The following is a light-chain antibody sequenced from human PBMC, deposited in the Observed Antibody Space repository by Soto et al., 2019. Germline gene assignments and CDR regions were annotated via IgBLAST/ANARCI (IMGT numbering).Light chain of an antibody. CDR2: DAS. CDR1: PSVSTY. V-gene: IGKV3-11*01. J-gene: IGKJ4*01. CDR3: QQRSNWPPVLT. Sequence: EIVLTQSPATLSLSPGERATLSCRDSPSVSTYLAWYQQKPGQAPRLLIYDASNRATGIPARFSGSGSGTDFTLTISSLEPEDFAVYYCQQRSNWPPVLTFGGGTKVEIK.